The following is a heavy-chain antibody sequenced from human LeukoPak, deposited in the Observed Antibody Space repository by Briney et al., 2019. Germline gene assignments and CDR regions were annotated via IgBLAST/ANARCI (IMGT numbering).Heavy chain of an antibody. J-gene: IGHJ3*02. Sequence: TQTLSLTCTVSGGSISSGDYYWSWIRQPPGKGLEWIGCIYYSGSTYYNPSLKSRVTISVDTSKNQFSLKLSSVTAADTAVYYSARTTYYYDSSGYFAFDIWGQGTMVTVSS. CDR3: ARTTYYYDSSGYFAFDI. CDR2: IYYSGST. CDR1: GGSISSGDYY. V-gene: IGHV4-30-4*01. D-gene: IGHD3-22*01.